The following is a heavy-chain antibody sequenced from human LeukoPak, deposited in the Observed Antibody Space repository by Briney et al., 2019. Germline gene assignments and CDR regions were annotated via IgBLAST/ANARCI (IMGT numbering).Heavy chain of an antibody. Sequence: PGRSLRLSCAASGFTFDDYAMHWVRQAPGKGLEWVSGISWNSGSIGYADSVKGRFTISRDNAKNSLYLQMNSLRAEDTAVYRCARGDGYSYGLTDYWGQGTLVTVSS. CDR3: ARGDGYSYGLTDY. CDR2: ISWNSGSI. CDR1: GFTFDDYA. J-gene: IGHJ4*02. V-gene: IGHV3-9*01. D-gene: IGHD5-18*01.